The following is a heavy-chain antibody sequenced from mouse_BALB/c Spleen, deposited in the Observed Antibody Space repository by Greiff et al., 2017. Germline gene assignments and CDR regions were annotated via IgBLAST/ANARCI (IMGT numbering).Heavy chain of an antibody. V-gene: IGHV5-4*02. CDR1: GFTFSDYY. CDR2: ISDGGSYT. CDR3: ARKAEMYDGYYYFDY. J-gene: IGHJ2*01. D-gene: IGHD2-3*01. Sequence: EVMLVESGGGLVKPGGSLKLSCAASGFTFSDYYMYWVRQTPEKRLEWVATISDGGSYTYYPDSVKGRFTISRDNAKNNLYLQMSSLKSEDTAMYYCARKAEMYDGYYYFDYWGQGTTLTVSS.